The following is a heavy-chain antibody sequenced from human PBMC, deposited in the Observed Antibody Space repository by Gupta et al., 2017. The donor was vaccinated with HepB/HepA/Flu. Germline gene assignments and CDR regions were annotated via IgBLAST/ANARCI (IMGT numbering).Heavy chain of an antibody. CDR1: GGSIFDSNDY. D-gene: IGHD2-2*01. CDR3: ARRAVDYLYYYGFVG. Sequence: LQQTESGPGLVQPSETLYLTCSVSGGSIFDSNDYWDWIRQPPGKGLELIGTSYYDGSTYYKASLKSRVTVSVDTSNNQFSQSLTAVAAADTAGYYCARRAVDYLYYYGFVGWGQGTTVSV. J-gene: IGHJ6*02. V-gene: IGHV4-39*01. CDR2: SYYDGST.